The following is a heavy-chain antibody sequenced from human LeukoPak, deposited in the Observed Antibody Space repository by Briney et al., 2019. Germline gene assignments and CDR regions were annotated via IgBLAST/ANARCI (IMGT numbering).Heavy chain of an antibody. V-gene: IGHV3-53*01. CDR2: IYSGGST. D-gene: IGHD6-13*01. CDR1: GFTVSSNY. CDR3: ASTYSSSWYHLFDY. Sequence: PGGSLRLSCAASGFTVSSNYMSWVRQAPGKGLEWVSVIYSGGSTYYADSVKGRFTISRDNSKNTLYLQMNSLRAEDTAVYYCASTYSSSWYHLFDYWGQGTLVTVSS. J-gene: IGHJ4*02.